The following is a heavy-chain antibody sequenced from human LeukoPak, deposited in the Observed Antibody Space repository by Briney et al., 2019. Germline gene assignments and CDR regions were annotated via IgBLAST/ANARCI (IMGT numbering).Heavy chain of an antibody. D-gene: IGHD3-16*02. CDR1: GFTFSSYS. CDR3: ARGRYPSFAFDI. CDR2: ISSSSSAL. V-gene: IGHV3-48*01. J-gene: IGHJ3*02. Sequence: PGGSLRLSCAASGFTFSSYSMNWVHQSPGKGLEWISYISSSSSALYYGDSVKGRFTISRDSATNSVSLQMDSLRPEDTAVYYCARGRYPSFAFDIWGQGTLVTVSS.